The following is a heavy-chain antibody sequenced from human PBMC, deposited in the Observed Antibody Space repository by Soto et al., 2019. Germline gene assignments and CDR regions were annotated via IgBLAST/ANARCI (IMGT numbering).Heavy chain of an antibody. CDR1: GFTFSSYA. CDR2: LSHDGSNE. V-gene: IGHV3-30-3*01. Sequence: PGGSLRLSCAASGFTFSSYAMHWVRQAPGKGLEWVAVLSHDGSNEYYADSVKGRFTLSRDNSENTLYLQMNSLRAEDTAVYYCAREAVGALAAHAPQRLYYFDYWGQGTLVTVSS. D-gene: IGHD1-26*01. CDR3: AREAVGALAAHAPQRLYYFDY. J-gene: IGHJ4*02.